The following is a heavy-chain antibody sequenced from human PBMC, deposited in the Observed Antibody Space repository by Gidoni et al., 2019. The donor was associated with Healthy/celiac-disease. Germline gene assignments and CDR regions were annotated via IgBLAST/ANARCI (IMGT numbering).Heavy chain of an antibody. D-gene: IGHD2-2*01. CDR3: ARVPVYCSSTSCSY. CDR1: GFTFRSYW. V-gene: IGHV3-7*01. J-gene: IGHJ4*02. Sequence: EVQLVESGGGLVQPGGSLRLSCAASGFTFRSYWMSWVRQAPGKGLEWVANIKQDGSEKYYVDSVKGRFTISRDNAKNSLYLQMNSLRAEDTAVYYCARVPVYCSSTSCSYWGQGTLVTVSS. CDR2: IKQDGSEK.